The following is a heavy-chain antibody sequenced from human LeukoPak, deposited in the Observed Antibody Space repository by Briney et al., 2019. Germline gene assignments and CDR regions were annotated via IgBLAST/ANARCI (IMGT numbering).Heavy chain of an antibody. V-gene: IGHV3-7*01. CDR3: AKDQGMQSRTAVARSNYYYYYGMDV. CDR2: IKQDGSEK. D-gene: IGHD6-19*01. J-gene: IGHJ6*02. CDR1: GFTFNSYW. Sequence: PGGSLRLSCAASGFTFNSYWMSWVRQAPGKGLEWVANIKQDGSEKYYVDSVKGRFTISRDNAKNSLYLQMNSLRAEDTAVYYCAKDQGMQSRTAVARSNYYYYYGMDVWGQGTTVTVSS.